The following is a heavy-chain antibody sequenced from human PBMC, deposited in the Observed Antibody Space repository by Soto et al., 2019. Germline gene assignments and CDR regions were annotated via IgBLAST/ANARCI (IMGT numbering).Heavy chain of an antibody. CDR2: IYYSGNT. V-gene: IGHV4-39*01. CDR1: GGSISNAAYY. CDR3: AKVHGSGSYYFDY. Sequence: PSETLSLTCTVSGGSISNAAYYWGWIRQPPGKGLECIGIIYYSGNTYYSPSLKSRVTMSVDTSKNQFSLKLSSVSAADTSMYYCAKVHGSGSYYFDYCGQGTLVTVSS. D-gene: IGHD3-10*01. J-gene: IGHJ4*02.